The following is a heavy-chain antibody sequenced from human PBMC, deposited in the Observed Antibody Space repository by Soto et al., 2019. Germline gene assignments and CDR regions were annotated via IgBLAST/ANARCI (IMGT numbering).Heavy chain of an antibody. V-gene: IGHV1-69*13. Sequence: SVKVSCKASGGTFGNSAISWVRQAPGQGLEWMGGIIPIFSTPDYAQKFQGRITITADDSTTTAYMELTSLKSEDTAVYYCARDKDRQQLGGNYYYGIDVWGQGTTVTVSS. D-gene: IGHD2-15*01. J-gene: IGHJ6*02. CDR1: GGTFGNSA. CDR3: ARDKDRQQLGGNYYYGIDV. CDR2: IIPIFSTP.